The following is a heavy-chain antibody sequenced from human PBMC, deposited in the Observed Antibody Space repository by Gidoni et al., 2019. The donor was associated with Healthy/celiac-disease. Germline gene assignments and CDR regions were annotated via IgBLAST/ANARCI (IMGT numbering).Heavy chain of an antibody. V-gene: IGHV3-23*01. Sequence: EVQLLESGGGLVQPGGSLRLSCAASGFTFSSYAMSWVRQAPGKGLEWVSAISGSGGSTYYADSVKGRFTISRDNSKNTLYLQMNSLRAEDTAVYYCAKSGLKGILEWLFPENDAFDIWGQGTMVTVSS. D-gene: IGHD3-3*01. J-gene: IGHJ3*02. CDR3: AKSGLKGILEWLFPENDAFDI. CDR1: GFTFSSYA. CDR2: ISGSGGST.